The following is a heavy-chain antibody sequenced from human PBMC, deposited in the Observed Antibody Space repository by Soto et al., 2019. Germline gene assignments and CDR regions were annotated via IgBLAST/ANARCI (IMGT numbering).Heavy chain of an antibody. D-gene: IGHD3-3*01. CDR3: GKGDTIFGVVDD. CDR1: GFTFSDYF. V-gene: IGHV3-11*06. J-gene: IGHJ4*02. Sequence: VGSLRLSCAGSGFTFSDYFITWIRQAPGKGLEWISYINNDATYRKYADSVKGRFTVSRDNAKNSVFLQMNSLRPEDTALYYCGKGDTIFGVVDDWGPGTLVTVSS. CDR2: INNDATYR.